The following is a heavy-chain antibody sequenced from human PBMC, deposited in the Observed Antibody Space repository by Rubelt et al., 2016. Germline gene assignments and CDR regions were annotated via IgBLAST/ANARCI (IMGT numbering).Heavy chain of an antibody. Sequence: GGGLVQPGGSLRLSCAASGFTFSSYAMSWVRQAPGKGLEWVSVIYSGGSTYYADSVKGRFTISRDNAKNSLYLQMNSLRDEDTAVYYCARVLQRSTSPGVSYYYYYGMDVWGQGTTVTVSS. CDR3: ARVLQRSTSPGVSYYYYYGMDV. CDR2: IYSGGST. CDR1: GFTFSSYA. J-gene: IGHJ6*02. D-gene: IGHD2-2*01. V-gene: IGHV3-66*01.